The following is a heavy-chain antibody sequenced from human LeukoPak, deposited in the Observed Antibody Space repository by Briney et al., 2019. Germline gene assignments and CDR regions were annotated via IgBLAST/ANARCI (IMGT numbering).Heavy chain of an antibody. Sequence: ASVKVSCKASGYTFTSYGISWVRQAPGQGLEWMGWISAYNGNTNYAQKLQGRVTMTTDTSTSTAYMELRSLRSDDTAVYYCARALYYDSSGYSRPFDYWGQGTLVTVSS. D-gene: IGHD3-22*01. V-gene: IGHV1-18*01. CDR3: ARALYYDSSGYSRPFDY. CDR1: GYTFTSYG. J-gene: IGHJ4*02. CDR2: ISAYNGNT.